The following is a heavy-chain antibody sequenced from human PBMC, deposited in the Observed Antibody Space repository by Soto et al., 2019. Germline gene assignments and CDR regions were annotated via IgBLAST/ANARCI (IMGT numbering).Heavy chain of an antibody. J-gene: IGHJ4*02. CDR1: GDSISNGYY. V-gene: IGHV4-38-2*01. CDR2: ISHTGTT. Sequence: SETLSLTCAVSGDSISNGYYWAWIRQPPGKGLGWGARISHTGTTYYNPSLTSRATISVDTSTNQFSLRLSSVTAAGPAVYDCARTDSVGYYPYCGQGTLVTVSS. CDR3: ARTDSVGYYPY. D-gene: IGHD3-22*01.